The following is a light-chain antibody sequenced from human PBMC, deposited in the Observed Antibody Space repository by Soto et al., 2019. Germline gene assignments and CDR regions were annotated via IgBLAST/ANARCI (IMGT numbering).Light chain of an antibody. Sequence: QSALTQPASVSGSPGQSITISCTGTSSDIGRYNYVSWYQQHPGEAPKLIIYEVSNRPSGVSHRFSGSKSGNTASLTISGLQAEDEADYYCSSYTASSTLLFGGGTKVTVL. CDR2: EVS. V-gene: IGLV2-14*01. CDR1: SSDIGRYNY. CDR3: SSYTASSTLL. J-gene: IGLJ2*01.